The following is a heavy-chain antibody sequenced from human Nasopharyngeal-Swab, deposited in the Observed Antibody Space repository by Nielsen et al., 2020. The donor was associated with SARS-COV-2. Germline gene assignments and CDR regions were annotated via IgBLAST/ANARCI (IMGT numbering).Heavy chain of an antibody. CDR2: ISSSSSYI. CDR1: GFTFSSYS. D-gene: IGHD1-14*01. CDR3: AREKPGDY. Sequence: GEFVKISCAASGFTFSSYSMNWVRQAPGKGLEWVSSISSSSSYIYYADSVKGRFTISRDNAKNSLYLQMNSLRAEDTAVYYCAREKPGDYWGQGTLVTVSS. V-gene: IGHV3-21*01. J-gene: IGHJ4*02.